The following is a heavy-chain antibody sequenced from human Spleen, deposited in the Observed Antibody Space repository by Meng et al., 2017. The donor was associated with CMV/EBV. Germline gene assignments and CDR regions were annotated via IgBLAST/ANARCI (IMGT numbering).Heavy chain of an antibody. D-gene: IGHD3-3*01. CDR1: GYSFTSYW. V-gene: IGHV5-51*01. CDR2: IYPGDSDT. CDR3: ARDPGNYYDFWSGYFSYGMDV. J-gene: IGHJ6*02. Sequence: KVSCKGSGYSFTSYWIGWVRQMPGKGLEWMGIIYPGDSDTRYSPSLQGQVTISADKSISTAYLQWSSLKASDTAMYYCARDPGNYYDFWSGYFSYGMDVWGQGTTVTVSS.